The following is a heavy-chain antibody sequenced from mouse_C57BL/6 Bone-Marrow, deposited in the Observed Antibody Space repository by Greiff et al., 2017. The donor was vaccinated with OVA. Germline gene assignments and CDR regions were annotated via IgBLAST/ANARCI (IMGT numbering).Heavy chain of an antibody. D-gene: IGHD1-1*01. V-gene: IGHV1-55*01. CDR1: GYTFTSSW. Sequence: QVQLQQPGAELVKPGASVKMSCKASGYTFTSSWITWVKQRPGQGLEWIGDIYPGSGSPNYNETFKSKATLTVDTSSSTAYMQLSSLTSEDSAVYYCARSYYGSSSWFAYWGQGTLVTVSA. CDR2: IYPGSGSP. CDR3: ARSYYGSSSWFAY. J-gene: IGHJ3*01.